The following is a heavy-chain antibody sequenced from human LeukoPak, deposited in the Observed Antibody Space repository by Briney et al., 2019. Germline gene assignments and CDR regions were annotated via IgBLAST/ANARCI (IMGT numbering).Heavy chain of an antibody. J-gene: IGHJ4*02. CDR2: IQSRDSDA. CDR3: TRQSHCSSVSCPGALDS. V-gene: IGHV5-51*01. D-gene: IGHD2-2*01. Sequence: PGESLKISCQGSGYRFNNFWSGWVRQRHGEGLDWMGIIQSRDSDARYSPSFQAHVNVSVDKSTSTAYLQWRSLQASDTAMYFCTRQSHCSSVSCPGALDSWGQGTLVSVSS. CDR1: GYRFNNFW.